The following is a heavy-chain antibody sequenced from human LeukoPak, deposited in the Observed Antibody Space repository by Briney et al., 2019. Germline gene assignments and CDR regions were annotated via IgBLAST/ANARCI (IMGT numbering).Heavy chain of an antibody. Sequence: SETLSLTCTVSGGSISSGGYYWSWIRQHPGKGLEWIGYIYYSGSTYYNPSLKSRVTISVDTSKNQFSLKLSSVTAADTAVYYCARDFGGDYGMAVWGQGTTVTVSS. CDR1: GGSISSGGYY. CDR3: ARDFGGDYGMAV. J-gene: IGHJ6*02. D-gene: IGHD3-3*01. V-gene: IGHV4-31*03. CDR2: IYYSGST.